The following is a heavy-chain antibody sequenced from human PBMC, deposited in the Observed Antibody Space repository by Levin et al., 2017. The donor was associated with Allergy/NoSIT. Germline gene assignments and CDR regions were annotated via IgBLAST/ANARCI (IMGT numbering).Heavy chain of an antibody. CDR3: AKDELYHDILTGYYNSGDMIDY. V-gene: IGHV3-23*01. Sequence: GGSLRLSCAASGFTFSSYAMSWVRQAPGKGLEWVSAISGSGGSTYYADSVKGRFTISRDNSKNTLYLQMNSLRAEDTAVYYCAKDELYHDILTGYYNSGDMIDYWGQGTLVTVSS. CDR1: GFTFSSYA. J-gene: IGHJ4*02. D-gene: IGHD3-9*01. CDR2: ISGSGGST.